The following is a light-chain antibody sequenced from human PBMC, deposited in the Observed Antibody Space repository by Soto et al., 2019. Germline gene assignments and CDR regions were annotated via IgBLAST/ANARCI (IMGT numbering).Light chain of an antibody. J-gene: IGLJ2*01. Sequence: QSALTQPASVSGSPGQSINISCTGTSSDVGSYNLVSWYQQHPGKAPKLMIYEGSKRPSGVSNSFSGSKSGNTASLTISGLQAEDEADYYCCSYAGSSTHVVFVGGTKLTAL. CDR3: CSYAGSSTHVV. CDR2: EGS. V-gene: IGLV2-23*01. CDR1: SSDVGSYNL.